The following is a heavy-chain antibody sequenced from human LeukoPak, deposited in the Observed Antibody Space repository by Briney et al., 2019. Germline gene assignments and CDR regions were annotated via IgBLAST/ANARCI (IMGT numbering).Heavy chain of an antibody. J-gene: IGHJ5*02. CDR3: ARDPSGWYPLTVVDP. Sequence: SVKVSCKASGGTFSSYAISWVRQAPGQGLEWMGRIIPILGIANYAQKFQGRVTITADKSTSTAYMELSSLRSEDTAVYYYARDPSGWYPLTVVDPWGQGTLVTVSS. CDR2: IIPILGIA. D-gene: IGHD6-19*01. V-gene: IGHV1-69*04. CDR1: GGTFSSYA.